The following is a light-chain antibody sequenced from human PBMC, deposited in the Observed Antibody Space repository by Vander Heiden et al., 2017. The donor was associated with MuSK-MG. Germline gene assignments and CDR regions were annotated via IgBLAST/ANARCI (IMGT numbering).Light chain of an antibody. CDR3: AAWDDSLNSWV. CDR1: SSNIGSDT. CDR2: RDN. J-gene: IGLJ3*02. V-gene: IGLV1-44*01. Sequence: QSVLTQSPSASGTPGQRVTISCSGSSSNIGSDTVNWYQQLPGTAPKLLIYRDNQRPSGVPDRFSGSKSGTSASLAISGLQSEDEADYYCAAWDDSLNSWVFGGGTKVTVL.